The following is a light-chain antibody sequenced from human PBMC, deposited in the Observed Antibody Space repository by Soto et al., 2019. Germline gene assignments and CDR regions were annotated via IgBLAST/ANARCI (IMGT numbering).Light chain of an antibody. Sequence: ERVMTQSPATLSVSPGERATLSCRASESVRTNLAWYQQRPGQSPRVLIYGASTRASGVPARFSGSGSGTEFTLTISSLQSEDFAVYYCQQYNSWPPSITFGQGTRLEIK. CDR2: GAS. V-gene: IGKV3-15*01. CDR1: ESVRTN. CDR3: QQYNSWPPSIT. J-gene: IGKJ5*01.